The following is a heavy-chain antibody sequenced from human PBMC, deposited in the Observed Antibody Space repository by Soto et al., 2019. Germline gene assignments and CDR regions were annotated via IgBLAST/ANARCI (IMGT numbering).Heavy chain of an antibody. V-gene: IGHV1-69*06. Sequence: ASVKVSCKASGGTFGNSAISWVRQAPGQGLEWMGGIIPSFATGNSAPEFQGRLTITADKSTTTAYMELSSLRSEDTAVYYCARSYYGSGSYWFYGMDVWGQGTTVTV. CDR2: IIPSFATG. CDR3: ARSYYGSGSYWFYGMDV. D-gene: IGHD3-10*01. J-gene: IGHJ6*02. CDR1: GGTFGNSA.